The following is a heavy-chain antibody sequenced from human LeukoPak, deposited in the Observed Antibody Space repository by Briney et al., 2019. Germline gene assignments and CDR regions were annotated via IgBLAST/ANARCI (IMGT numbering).Heavy chain of an antibody. Sequence: PGGPLRLSCAASGFTFSDYWMSWVRQAPGKGLERVANINQDGREKYYVDSVKGRFTISKDNAKNSLYLQMNSLRAEDTAVYYCATLKTYYDYVWGSYFDNWGQGTLVTVSS. V-gene: IGHV3-7*01. CDR1: GFTFSDYW. D-gene: IGHD3-16*01. CDR2: INQDGREK. J-gene: IGHJ5*02. CDR3: ATLKTYYDYVWGSYFDN.